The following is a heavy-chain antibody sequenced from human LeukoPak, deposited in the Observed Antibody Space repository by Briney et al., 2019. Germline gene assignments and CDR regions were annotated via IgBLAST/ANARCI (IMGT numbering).Heavy chain of an antibody. Sequence: PSETLSLTCTVSGGSISSYYWSWIRQPPGKGLEWIGYIYYSGSTNYNPSLKSRVTISVDTSKNQFSLKLSSVTAADTAVYYCASAYNWNGVDYWGQGTLVTVSS. CDR2: IYYSGST. CDR1: GGSISSYY. D-gene: IGHD1-20*01. CDR3: ASAYNWNGVDY. V-gene: IGHV4-59*08. J-gene: IGHJ4*02.